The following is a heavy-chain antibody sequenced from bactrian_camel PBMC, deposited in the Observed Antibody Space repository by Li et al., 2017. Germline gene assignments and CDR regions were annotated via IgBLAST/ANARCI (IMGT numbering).Heavy chain of an antibody. CDR3: AAREDNGYVATMLCPLGGY. V-gene: IGHV3S42*01. J-gene: IGHJ6*01. CDR1: GCQFSDYP. CDR2: IAYDGWVT. Sequence: VQLVESGGGLVPPGGSLRLSCAASGCQFSDYPMSWVRQAPGKGLEWVAQIAYDGWVTRYHDSAKGRFTISRDNARNTLYLQMNSLKPEDTAMYYCAAREDNGYVATMLCPLGGYRGQGTQVTVS. D-gene: IGHD4*01.